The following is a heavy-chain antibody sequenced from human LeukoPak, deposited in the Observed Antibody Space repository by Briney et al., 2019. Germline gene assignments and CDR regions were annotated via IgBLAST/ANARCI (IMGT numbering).Heavy chain of an antibody. V-gene: IGHV4-34*01. D-gene: IGHD2-15*01. J-gene: IGHJ6*02. Sequence: PSETLSLTCAVYGGSLSGYYWSWIRQSPGKGLEWIGEINHSGGTNYNASLKSRVTISVDTSKKQCSLKLNSVTAADTAVYYCARGRAVAPNYYYCGMDVWGRGTTVTVSS. CDR1: GGSLSGYY. CDR3: ARGRAVAPNYYYCGMDV. CDR2: INHSGGT.